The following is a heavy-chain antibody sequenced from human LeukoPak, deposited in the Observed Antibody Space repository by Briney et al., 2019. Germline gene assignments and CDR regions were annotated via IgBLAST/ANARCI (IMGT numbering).Heavy chain of an antibody. J-gene: IGHJ4*02. CDR2: ISGYNGNT. D-gene: IGHD6-13*01. CDR3: ARALDSSSWWDY. Sequence: ASVKVSCKASGYTFINYAISWVRQAPGQGLEWMGWISGYNGNTNYAQKLQGRVTMTTDTSTSTAYMELRSLRSDDTAVYYCARALDSSSWWDYWGQGTLVTVSS. V-gene: IGHV1-18*01. CDR1: GYTFINYA.